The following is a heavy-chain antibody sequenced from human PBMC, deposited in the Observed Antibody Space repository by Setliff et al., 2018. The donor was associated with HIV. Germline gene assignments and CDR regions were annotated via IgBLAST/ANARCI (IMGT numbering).Heavy chain of an antibody. Sequence: QAGGSLRLSCAASGFTFSRYGMHWVRQAPGKGLEWVAVISYDGSNKYYADSVRGRFTISRDNSKNTVYLQMNSLRAEDTAVYSCGKDRTDVAATIANYWGQGTLVTVSS. CDR2: ISYDGSNK. D-gene: IGHD5-12*01. CDR3: GKDRTDVAATIANY. V-gene: IGHV3-30*18. CDR1: GFTFSRYG. J-gene: IGHJ4*02.